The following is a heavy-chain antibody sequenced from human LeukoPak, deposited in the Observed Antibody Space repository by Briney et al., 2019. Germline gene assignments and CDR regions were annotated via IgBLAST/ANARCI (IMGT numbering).Heavy chain of an antibody. J-gene: IGHJ2*01. D-gene: IGHD3-9*01. CDR3: AREDIHILTGYHRRELYWYFDL. CDR1: GDSISNDGYT. CDR2: VYSSGST. V-gene: IGHV4-30-4*07. Sequence: SETLSLTCTLSGDSISNDGYTWNWLRQSPGKGLEWIGYVYSSGSTAYNPSLESRLMISIDRSKKQFSLKLTSVTAADTAVYYCAREDIHILTGYHRRELYWYFDLWGRGTLVTVSS.